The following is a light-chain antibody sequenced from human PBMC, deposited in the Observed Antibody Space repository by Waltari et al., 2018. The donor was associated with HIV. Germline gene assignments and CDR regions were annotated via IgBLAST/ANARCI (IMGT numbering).Light chain of an antibody. CDR1: SRHVDTF. CDR2: DVN. V-gene: IGLV2-11*01. CDR3: CSHAGNLIFV. Sequence: QSALTQPHSVYGSPGQSLTISCTGTSRHVDTFVPWYQRHPGKAPKVTTYDVNKRPSGVPDRFSGSKSGNSASLTISGLQAEDEADYYCCSHAGNLIFVFGTGTKVTVL. J-gene: IGLJ1*01.